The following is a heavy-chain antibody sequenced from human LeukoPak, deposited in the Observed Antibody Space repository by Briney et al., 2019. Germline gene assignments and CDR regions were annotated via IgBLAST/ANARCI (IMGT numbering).Heavy chain of an antibody. D-gene: IGHD6-19*01. CDR2: IKSNINGGTT. Sequence: QSGGSLRLSCTTSGFRFDDYVMSWVRQAPGKGLEWVGFIKSNINGGTTEYTASVKGRFTISRDESRSIAYLQMNSLKTEDTAVYYCTSYSNGWHRHFDYWGQGTLVTVPS. CDR3: TSYSNGWHRHFDY. J-gene: IGHJ4*02. V-gene: IGHV3-49*04. CDR1: GFRFDDYV.